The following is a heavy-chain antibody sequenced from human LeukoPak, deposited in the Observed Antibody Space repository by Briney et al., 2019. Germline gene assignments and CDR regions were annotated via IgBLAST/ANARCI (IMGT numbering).Heavy chain of an antibody. CDR3: ARLYYYGSGSYYTFDY. Sequence: GGSLRLSCAASGFTFSNYWMSWVRQAPGKGLEWVANIKQDGSKKYYVDSVKGRFTFSRDNAKNSLFLQMNSLRAEDTAVYYCARLYYYGSGSYYTFDYWGQGTLVTVSS. D-gene: IGHD3-10*01. CDR2: IKQDGSKK. V-gene: IGHV3-7*04. CDR1: GFTFSNYW. J-gene: IGHJ4*02.